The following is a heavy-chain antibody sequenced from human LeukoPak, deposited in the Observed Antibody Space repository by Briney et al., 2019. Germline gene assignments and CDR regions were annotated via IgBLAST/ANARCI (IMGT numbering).Heavy chain of an antibody. V-gene: IGHV3-48*01. CDR1: SSTFIIYS. D-gene: IGHD5-12*01. CDR3: ARERWLRYYMDV. Sequence: GASLSPSRPPSSSTFIIYSTNSVHHAPGKWMESVSYISSSTIYYAESVKGRFSISRDNAKNLLCLQMNSLRAEDTAVYCCARERWLRYYMDVWGKGTTVTVSS. J-gene: IGHJ6*03. CDR2: ISSSTI.